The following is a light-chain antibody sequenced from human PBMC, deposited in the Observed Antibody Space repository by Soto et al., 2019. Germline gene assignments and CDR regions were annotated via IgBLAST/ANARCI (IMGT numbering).Light chain of an antibody. Sequence: EIVMTQSPATLSVSPGETATLSCRASQSVSSNLAWYQQKPGQAPRLLIYGASTRANGIPARFSGSGSGTEFTLTISSLQSEDFAVYDCQQYNNWPPYTFGQGTKLEIK. CDR2: GAS. CDR1: QSVSSN. V-gene: IGKV3-15*01. CDR3: QQYNNWPPYT. J-gene: IGKJ2*01.